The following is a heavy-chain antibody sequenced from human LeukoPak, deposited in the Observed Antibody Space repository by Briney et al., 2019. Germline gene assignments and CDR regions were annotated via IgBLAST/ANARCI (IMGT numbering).Heavy chain of an antibody. D-gene: IGHD6-19*01. CDR1: GGTFSSYA. CDR2: IIPIFGTA. Sequence: SVKVSCKASGGTFSSYAISWVRQAPGQGLEWMGGIIPIFGTANYAQKFQGRVTMTTDTSTSMAYMELRSLRSDDTAVYYCARGASGWYYSVDYWGQGTLVTVSS. CDR3: ARGASGWYYSVDY. J-gene: IGHJ4*02. V-gene: IGHV1-69*05.